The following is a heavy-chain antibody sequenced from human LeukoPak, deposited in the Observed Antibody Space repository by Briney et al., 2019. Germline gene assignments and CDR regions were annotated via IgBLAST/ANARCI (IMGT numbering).Heavy chain of an antibody. V-gene: IGHV4-4*07. J-gene: IGHJ6*03. Sequence: SETLSLTCTVSGGSISSYYWSWIRQPAGKGLEWIGRIYTSGSTNYNPSLKSRVTMSVDTSKNQFSLKLSSVTAADTAVYYCARDKGSGWYRATNYYMDVWGKGTTVTIPS. CDR2: IYTSGST. CDR3: ARDKGSGWYRATNYYMDV. D-gene: IGHD6-19*01. CDR1: GGSISSYY.